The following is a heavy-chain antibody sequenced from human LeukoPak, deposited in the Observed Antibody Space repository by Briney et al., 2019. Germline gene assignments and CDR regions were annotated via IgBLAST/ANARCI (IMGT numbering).Heavy chain of an antibody. Sequence: GGSLRLSCAASGFTFSSYWMSWVRQAPGKGLEWVGNIKQDGSETYFVDSVKGRFTISRDNAKNSLYLQMNNLRAEDRAVYYCARDAMSRTADYWGQGTLVTVSS. J-gene: IGHJ4*02. CDR1: GFTFSSYW. D-gene: IGHD2-2*01. V-gene: IGHV3-7*01. CDR3: ARDAMSRTADY. CDR2: IKQDGSET.